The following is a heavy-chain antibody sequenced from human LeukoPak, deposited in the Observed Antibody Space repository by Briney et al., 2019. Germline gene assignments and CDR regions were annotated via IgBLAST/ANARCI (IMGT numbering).Heavy chain of an antibody. CDR2: INHSGST. D-gene: IGHD6-19*01. CDR3: ARGRRQWLTSSLLDY. J-gene: IGHJ4*02. CDR1: GGSFSGYY. V-gene: IGHV4-34*01. Sequence: PSETLSLTCAVYGGSFSGYYWSWIRQPPGKGLEWIGEINHSGSTNYNPSLKSRVSISVDTSKNQFSLKLSPVTAADTAVYYCARGRRQWLTSSLLDYWGQGTLVTVSS.